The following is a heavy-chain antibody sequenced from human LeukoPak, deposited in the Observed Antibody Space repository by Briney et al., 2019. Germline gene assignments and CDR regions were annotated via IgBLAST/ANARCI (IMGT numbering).Heavy chain of an antibody. Sequence: SETLSLTCAAYGGSFSGYYWSWIRQPPGKGLEWIGEINHSGSTNYNPSLKSRATISVDTSKNQFSLKLSSVTAADTAVYYCARGKTIGYSSSWYGRGVFDIWGQGTMVTVSS. J-gene: IGHJ3*02. D-gene: IGHD6-13*01. CDR1: GGSFSGYY. V-gene: IGHV4-34*01. CDR2: INHSGST. CDR3: ARGKTIGYSSSWYGRGVFDI.